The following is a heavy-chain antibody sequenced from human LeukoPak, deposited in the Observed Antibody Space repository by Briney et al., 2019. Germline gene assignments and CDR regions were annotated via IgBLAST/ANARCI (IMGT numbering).Heavy chain of an antibody. CDR3: ARASYCGADCYHNFDY. D-gene: IGHD2-21*02. Sequence: ASVKVSCKASGYTFTGYYMHWVRQAPGQGLEWMGWINPNSGGTNYAQRFQGRVTLTTDTSISTAYMELRSLRSDDTAVYFCARASYCGADCYHNFDYWGQGTLVTVSS. CDR2: INPNSGGT. V-gene: IGHV1-2*02. J-gene: IGHJ4*02. CDR1: GYTFTGYY.